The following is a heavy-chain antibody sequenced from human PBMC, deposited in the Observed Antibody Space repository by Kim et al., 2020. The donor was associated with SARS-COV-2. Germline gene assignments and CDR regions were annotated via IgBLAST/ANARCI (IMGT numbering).Heavy chain of an antibody. V-gene: IGHV3-30-3*01. D-gene: IGHD1-26*01. CDR1: GFTFSSYA. J-gene: IGHJ3*02. CDR2: ISYDGSNK. Sequence: GGSLRLSCAASGFTFSSYAMHWVRQAPGKGLEWVAVISYDGSNKYYADSVKGRFTISRDNSKNTLYLQMNSLRAEDTAVYYCARVSRSGSYCDAFDIWGQGTMVTVSS. CDR3: ARVSRSGSYCDAFDI.